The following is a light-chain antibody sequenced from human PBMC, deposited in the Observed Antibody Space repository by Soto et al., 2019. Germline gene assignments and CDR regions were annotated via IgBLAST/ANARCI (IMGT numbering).Light chain of an antibody. Sequence: EIVLTQSPGTLSLSPGERATLSCRASQSVSSNYLAWYQQKPGQAPRLLIYGASSRATGIPDRFSCSGSGTDFTLTISSLEPEYFAVYHCQQYGISPLTLGGGTKVEIK. CDR1: QSVSSNY. CDR2: GAS. CDR3: QQYGISPLT. V-gene: IGKV3-20*01. J-gene: IGKJ4*01.